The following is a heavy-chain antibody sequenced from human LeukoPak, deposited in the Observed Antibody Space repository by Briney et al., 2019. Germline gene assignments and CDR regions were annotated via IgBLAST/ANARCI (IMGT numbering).Heavy chain of an antibody. J-gene: IGHJ6*02. CDR3: AKGPWGSYGMDV. V-gene: IGHV3-23*01. CDR2: ISGSGGST. CDR1: GFTFSSYW. Sequence: GGPLRLSCAASGFTFSSYWMSWVRQAPGKGLEWVSAISGSGGSTYYADSVKGRFTISRDNSKNTLYLQMNSLRAEDTAVYYCAKGPWGSYGMDVWGQGTTVTVSS. D-gene: IGHD7-27*01.